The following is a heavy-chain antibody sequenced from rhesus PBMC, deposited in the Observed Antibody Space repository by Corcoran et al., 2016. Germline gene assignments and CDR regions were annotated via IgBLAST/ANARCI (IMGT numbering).Heavy chain of an antibody. CDR1: GDSISSSY. V-gene: IGHV4-169*01. D-gene: IGHD6-25*01. CDR3: ARPYSGSWTLFDY. CDR2: IYGSGSST. Sequence: QLQLQESGPGLVKPSETLSVTCAVSGDSISSSYWSWIRQAPGKGLEWIGYIYGSGSSTNYNPSLKSRVTLSVDTSKNQLSLKLSSVTTADTAVYYCARPYSGSWTLFDYWGQGVLVTVSS. J-gene: IGHJ4*01.